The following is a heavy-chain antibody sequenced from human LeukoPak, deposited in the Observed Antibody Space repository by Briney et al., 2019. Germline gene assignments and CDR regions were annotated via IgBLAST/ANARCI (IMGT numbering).Heavy chain of an antibody. CDR3: ARALAARSNWFDP. J-gene: IGHJ5*02. Sequence: ASVKVSCKASGGTFSSYAISWVRQAPGQGLEWMGGIIPIFGTANYAQKFQGRVTITADESTSTAYMELSSLRSEDTAVYYCARALAARSNWFDPWGQGTLVTVSS. CDR1: GGTFSSYA. V-gene: IGHV1-69*13. D-gene: IGHD6-6*01. CDR2: IIPIFGTA.